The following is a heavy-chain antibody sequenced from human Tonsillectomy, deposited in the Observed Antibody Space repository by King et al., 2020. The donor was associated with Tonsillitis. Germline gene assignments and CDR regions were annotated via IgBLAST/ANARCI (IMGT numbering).Heavy chain of an antibody. CDR3: AKQQRACAGGSCYSSFDY. CDR1: GFTFSSYS. J-gene: IGHJ4*02. CDR2: ISGSAWRT. V-gene: IGHV3-23*04. D-gene: IGHD2-15*01. Sequence: VQLVESGGGLEQPGGALGLPCAASGFTFSSYSMSWVRPAPGKGLEWGSDISGSAWRTNYPESGKGRFTISRDNSQITLYLQMNSLRAEDTALYYCAKQQRACAGGSCYSSFDYWGQGTLVTVSS.